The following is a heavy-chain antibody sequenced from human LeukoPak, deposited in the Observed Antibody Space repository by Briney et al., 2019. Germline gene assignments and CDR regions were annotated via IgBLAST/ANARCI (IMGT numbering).Heavy chain of an antibody. J-gene: IGHJ3*02. Sequence: ASVKVSCKASGYTFTSYDINWVRQATGQGLEWMGWMNPNSGNTGYAQEFQGRVTITRNTSISTAYMELSSLRSEDTAVYYCASGAGKNRAFDIWGQGTMVTVSS. CDR1: GYTFTSYD. V-gene: IGHV1-8*03. CDR2: MNPNSGNT. CDR3: ASGAGKNRAFDI. D-gene: IGHD1-14*01.